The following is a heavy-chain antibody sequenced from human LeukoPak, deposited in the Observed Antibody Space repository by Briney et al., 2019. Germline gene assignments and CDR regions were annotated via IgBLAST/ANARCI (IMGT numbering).Heavy chain of an antibody. J-gene: IGHJ4*02. CDR3: SRRFDC. CDR2: IDGSGDTI. Sequence: GESLRLSCAAPGFTFSDYSMNWVRQAPGKGLEWVSYIDGSGDTIYYADSVKGRFTISRDNAKNSLDLQMNSLRDEDTAVYYCSRRFDCWGQGTLVTVSS. V-gene: IGHV3-48*02. CDR1: GFTFSDYS.